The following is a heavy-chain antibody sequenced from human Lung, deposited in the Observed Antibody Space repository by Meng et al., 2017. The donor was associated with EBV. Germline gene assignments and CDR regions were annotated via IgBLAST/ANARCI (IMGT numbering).Heavy chain of an antibody. CDR3: TTRSF. CDR2: IRSKTFNHTT. Sequence: VRVVVSGGGFAQPGGSLKLSCAASGFNFSGSAMHWVRQASGKGLEWVGRIRSKTFNHTTAYAASVQGRFTISREDSENMVYLQMKSLKIEDTALYYCTTRSFWGQGTLVTVSS. J-gene: IGHJ4*02. D-gene: IGHD2-15*01. CDR1: GFNFSGSA. V-gene: IGHV3-73*02.